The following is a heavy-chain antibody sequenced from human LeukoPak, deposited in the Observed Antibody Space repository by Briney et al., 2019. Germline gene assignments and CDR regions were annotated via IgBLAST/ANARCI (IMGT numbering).Heavy chain of an antibody. CDR3: AREIGPIQLHLWGSAFDY. Sequence: ASVKVSCKASGYTFTNYYMHWVRQAPGQGLEWMGIINPRGGSTSYAQKFQGRVTMTRDTSTNTVYMDLSSLRSEDTAVYYCAREIGPIQLHLWGSAFDYWGQGTQVTVSS. J-gene: IGHJ4*02. V-gene: IGHV1-46*01. D-gene: IGHD5-18*01. CDR2: INPRGGST. CDR1: GYTFTNYY.